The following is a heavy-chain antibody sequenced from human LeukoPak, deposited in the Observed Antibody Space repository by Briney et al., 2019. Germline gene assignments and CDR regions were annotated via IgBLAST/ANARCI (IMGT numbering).Heavy chain of an antibody. J-gene: IGHJ3*02. CDR3: AKDIWGSSGYHGVAFDI. D-gene: IGHD3-22*01. CDR2: IKQDGSEQ. V-gene: IGHV3-7*03. CDR1: GFTFSSFW. Sequence: GGSLRLSCAASGFTFSSFWMSWVRQAPGKGLEWVANIKQDGSEQHYVDSVKGRFTISRGNAKNSVYLQMNSLRAEDTAVYYCAKDIWGSSGYHGVAFDIWGQGTMVTVSS.